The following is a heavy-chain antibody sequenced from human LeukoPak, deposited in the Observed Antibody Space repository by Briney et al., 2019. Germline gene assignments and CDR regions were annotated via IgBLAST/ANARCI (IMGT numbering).Heavy chain of an antibody. D-gene: IGHD2-15*01. V-gene: IGHV5-51*01. CDR2: IYPGDSDT. CDR1: GYSFPSYW. Sequence: GESLKISCKGSGYSFPSYWIAWVRQMPGKGLEWMGLIYPGDSDTRYSPSFQGQVTISADKSISTAYLQWSSLKASDTAIYYCARLWVAVTPTDYWGQGALVTVSS. J-gene: IGHJ4*02. CDR3: ARLWVAVTPTDY.